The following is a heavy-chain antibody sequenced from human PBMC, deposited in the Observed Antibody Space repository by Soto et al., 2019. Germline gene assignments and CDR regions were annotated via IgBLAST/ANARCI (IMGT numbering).Heavy chain of an antibody. J-gene: IGHJ4*02. CDR2: IRSNMWDGTT. CDR1: GYTFYDYA. V-gene: IGHV3-49*01. D-gene: IGHD2-15*01. Sequence: EVQLVESGGGLVQPGRSLRLSCLGSGYTFYDYALSWFRQAPGKGLEWVCLIRSNMWDGTTEYASSVKGRFIISRDGATRIGYLAMNSLRTENTGVYYCTRFSPDCSRGSCYPLNWGQGTRVTVSS. CDR3: TRFSPDCSRGSCYPLN.